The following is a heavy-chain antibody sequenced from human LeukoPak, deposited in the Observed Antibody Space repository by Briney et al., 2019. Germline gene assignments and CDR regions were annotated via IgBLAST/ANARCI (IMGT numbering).Heavy chain of an antibody. Sequence: PGGSLRLSCAASGFTFSTYGMHWVRRAPGKGLEWVAVISYDGSNKYYADSVKGRFTISRDNSKNTLYLQMNSLRAEDTAVYYCAKGFGVYRYSYMDVWGKGTTVTVSS. J-gene: IGHJ6*03. D-gene: IGHD2-8*01. CDR2: ISYDGSNK. CDR1: GFTFSTYG. CDR3: AKGFGVYRYSYMDV. V-gene: IGHV3-30*18.